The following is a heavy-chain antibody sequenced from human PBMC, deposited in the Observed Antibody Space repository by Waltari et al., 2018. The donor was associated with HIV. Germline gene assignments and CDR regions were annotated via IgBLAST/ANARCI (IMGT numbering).Heavy chain of an antibody. Sequence: QVLLVESGGGVVQPGRSLRLSCAASGFTFSSYGMHWVRQAPVKGLEWVAVIWYDVNKKYYEDSVKGRFTISRDNSKNTLYLQMNSLRAEDTAVYYCARDGGPEVTSAYYYYGMDVWGQGTTVTVSS. J-gene: IGHJ6*02. V-gene: IGHV3-33*01. D-gene: IGHD2-15*01. CDR2: IWYDVNKK. CDR1: GFTFSSYG. CDR3: ARDGGPEVTSAYYYYGMDV.